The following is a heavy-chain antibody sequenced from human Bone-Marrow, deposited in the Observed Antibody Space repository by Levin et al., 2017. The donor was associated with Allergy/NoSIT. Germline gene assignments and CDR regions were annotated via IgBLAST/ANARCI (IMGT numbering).Heavy chain of an antibody. CDR1: GFTFSSYS. Sequence: GESLKISCAASGFTFSSYSMNWVRQAPGKGLEWVSYISSSSSTIYYADSVKGRFTISRDNAKNSLYLQMNSLRAEGTAVYYCARFHRYWFDPWGQGTLVTVSS. CDR3: ARFHRYWFDP. J-gene: IGHJ5*02. V-gene: IGHV3-48*01. CDR2: ISSSSSTI.